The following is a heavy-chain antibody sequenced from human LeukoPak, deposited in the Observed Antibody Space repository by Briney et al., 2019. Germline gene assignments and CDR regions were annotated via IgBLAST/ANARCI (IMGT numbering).Heavy chain of an antibody. J-gene: IGHJ4*02. CDR2: INHSGST. Sequence: SETLSLTCAVYGGSFSGYYWSWIRQPPGKGLEWIGEINHSGSTNYNPSLKSRVTISVDTSKNQFSLKLSSVTAADTAVYYCARRPSDYWGQGTLVTVSS. CDR3: ARRPSDY. CDR1: GGSFSGYY. V-gene: IGHV4-34*01.